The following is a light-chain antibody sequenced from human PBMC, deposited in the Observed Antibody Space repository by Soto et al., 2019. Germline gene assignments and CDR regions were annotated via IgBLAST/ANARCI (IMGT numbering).Light chain of an antibody. Sequence: DIPMTQSPSSLSASVGDRVTITCRASQGISNYLAWYQQKAGKVPKLLIYAASSLQSGVPLRFSGSGSGTDFTLTISRLQPEDAATFYCQNYNSAPWTFGQGTKVEIK. V-gene: IGKV1-27*01. CDR3: QNYNSAPWT. CDR1: QGISNY. J-gene: IGKJ1*01. CDR2: AAS.